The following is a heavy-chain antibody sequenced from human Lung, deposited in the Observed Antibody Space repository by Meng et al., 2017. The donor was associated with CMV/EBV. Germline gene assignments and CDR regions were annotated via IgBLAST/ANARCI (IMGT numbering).Heavy chain of an antibody. CDR1: GGXFSGYY. V-gene: IGHV4-34*01. CDR2: INHSGST. Sequence: SXTXSLXCAVYGGXFSGYYWSWIRQPPGKGLEWIGEINHSGSTNYNPSLKSRVTISVDTSKNQFSLKLSSVTAADTAVYYCARGRGFWSGSRYYYYGMDVWXQGTXVTVSS. D-gene: IGHD3-3*01. J-gene: IGHJ6*02. CDR3: ARGRGFWSGSRYYYYGMDV.